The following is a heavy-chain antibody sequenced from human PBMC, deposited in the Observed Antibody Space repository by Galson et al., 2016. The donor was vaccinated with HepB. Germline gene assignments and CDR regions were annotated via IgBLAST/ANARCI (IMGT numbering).Heavy chain of an antibody. CDR3: ATSVLMLYTIIDY. Sequence: SCKVSGYTLTELSLHWVRQTPGKGLEWMGGFDPEDAKTIYAQEFQGRVTMTEDISTDTAYMELHSLRSEDTAVYYCATSVLMLYTIIDYWGQGSLVTVSS. CDR1: GYTLTELS. CDR2: FDPEDAKT. D-gene: IGHD2-8*01. J-gene: IGHJ4*02. V-gene: IGHV1-24*01.